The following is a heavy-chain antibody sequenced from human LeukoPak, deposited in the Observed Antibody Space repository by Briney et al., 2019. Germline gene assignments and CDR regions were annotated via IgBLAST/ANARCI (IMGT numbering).Heavy chain of an antibody. Sequence: SETLSLTCAVYGGSFSGYYWSWIRQPPGKGLEWIGEINHSGSTNYNPSLKSRVTISVDTSKNQSSLKLSSVTAADTAVYYCARQWLRYPQAGGDFDYWGQGTLVTVSS. CDR1: GGSFSGYY. J-gene: IGHJ4*02. D-gene: IGHD5-12*01. CDR3: ARQWLRYPQAGGDFDY. V-gene: IGHV4-34*01. CDR2: INHSGST.